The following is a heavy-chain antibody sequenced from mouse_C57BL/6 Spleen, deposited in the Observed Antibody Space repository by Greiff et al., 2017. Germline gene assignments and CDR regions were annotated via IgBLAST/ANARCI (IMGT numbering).Heavy chain of an antibody. CDR1: GYTFTSYW. CDR3: AREDDYSYAMDY. D-gene: IGHD2-4*01. CDR2: IHPNSGST. J-gene: IGHJ4*01. Sequence: QVQLQQPGAELVKPGASVKLSCKASGYTFTSYWMHWVKQRPGQGLEWIGMIHPNSGSTNYNEKFKSKATLTVDKSSSTAYMQLSSLTSEDSAVYYCAREDDYSYAMDYWGQGTSGTVSS. V-gene: IGHV1-64*01.